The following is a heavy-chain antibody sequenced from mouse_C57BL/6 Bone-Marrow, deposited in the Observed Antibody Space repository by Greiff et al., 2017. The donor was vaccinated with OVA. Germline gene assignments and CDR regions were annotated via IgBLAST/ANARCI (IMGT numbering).Heavy chain of an antibody. CDR2: ISAGGSYT. J-gene: IGHJ2*01. CDR1: GFTFSSYA. D-gene: IGHD1-1*01. CDR3: ASGSSGLNY. Sequence: EVMLVESGGGLVKPGGSLKLSCAASGFTFSSYAMSWVRQTPEKRLEWVATISAGGSYTYYPDNVKGRFTISRDNAKNNLYLQMSHLKSEDTAMYYCASGSSGLNYWGQGTTLTVSS. V-gene: IGHV5-4*03.